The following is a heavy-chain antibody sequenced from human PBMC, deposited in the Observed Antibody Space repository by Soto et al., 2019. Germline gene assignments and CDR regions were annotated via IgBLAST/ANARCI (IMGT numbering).Heavy chain of an antibody. Sequence: QVQLQESGPGLVKPSQTLSLTCTVSGGSISSGGYYWSWIRQHPVKGREWIGYIYYSGSTYYNPSLKGRVTISVDTSKNQFSLKLSSVTAADTAVYYCARWEYSKLHYYYGMDVWGQGTTVTVSS. J-gene: IGHJ6*02. CDR1: GGSISSGGYY. CDR2: IYYSGST. D-gene: IGHD4-4*01. V-gene: IGHV4-31*03. CDR3: ARWEYSKLHYYYGMDV.